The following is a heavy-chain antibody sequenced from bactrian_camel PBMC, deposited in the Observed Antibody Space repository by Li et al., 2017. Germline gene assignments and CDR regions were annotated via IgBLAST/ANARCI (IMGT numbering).Heavy chain of an antibody. Sequence: VQLVESGGGTVQAGGSLRLSCAASGNTDTARCMGWFRQAPGKEREGVAIISASGSTYYADSVKGRFTISQDNAKKTLYLQMNSLRIEDTAVYYCAAAPDYYTSYQCRFGWGPGTQVTVS. CDR1: GNTDTARC. CDR3: AAAPDYYTSYQCRFG. V-gene: IGHV3S53*01. CDR2: ISASGST. J-gene: IGHJ4*01. D-gene: IGHD4*01.